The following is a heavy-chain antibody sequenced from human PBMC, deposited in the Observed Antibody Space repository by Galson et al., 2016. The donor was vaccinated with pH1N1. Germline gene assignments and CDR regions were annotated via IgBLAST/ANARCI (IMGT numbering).Heavy chain of an antibody. Sequence: ETLSLTCSVSGGSIRSSSYYWGWIRQPPGKGLEWIATIHYNGNTYHNPSLKSRVTMSVDTSKIQFSLQLSSVTAADTAVDYCARDRVALTGIFDYWGQGTLVTVSS. D-gene: IGHD3-10*01. V-gene: IGHV4-39*02. CDR3: ARDRVALTGIFDY. CDR2: IHYNGNT. CDR1: GGSIRSSSYY. J-gene: IGHJ4*02.